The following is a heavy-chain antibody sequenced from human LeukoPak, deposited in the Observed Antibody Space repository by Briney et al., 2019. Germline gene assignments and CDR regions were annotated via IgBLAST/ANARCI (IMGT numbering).Heavy chain of an antibody. CDR2: IKEDGSEK. CDR1: GFTFSSSW. CDR3: ERALITLLGDP. Sequence: GGSLRLSCAASGFTFSSSWISWVRQAPGKGLEWVANIKEDGSEKNYVDSVKGRFTISRDNAKNSVYPQMTSLRAEDTAVYYCERALITLLGDPWGQGTLVTVSS. D-gene: IGHD7-27*01. V-gene: IGHV3-7*02. J-gene: IGHJ5*02.